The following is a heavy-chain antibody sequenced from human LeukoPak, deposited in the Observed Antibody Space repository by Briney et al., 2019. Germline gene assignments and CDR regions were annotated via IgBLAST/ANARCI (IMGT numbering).Heavy chain of an antibody. CDR3: AKDGPSRWGTWD. V-gene: IGHV3-30*18. CDR2: ISTDGGSP. CDR1: GFSFSTYG. J-gene: IGHJ4*02. D-gene: IGHD1-26*01. Sequence: GRSLRLSCAASGFSFSTYGMHWVRQAPGKGLEWVAVISTDGGSPYYADSVKGRFTISRDNSRNTLYLQLSSLRNEDTAVYYCAKDGPSRWGTWDWGQGTLVTVSS.